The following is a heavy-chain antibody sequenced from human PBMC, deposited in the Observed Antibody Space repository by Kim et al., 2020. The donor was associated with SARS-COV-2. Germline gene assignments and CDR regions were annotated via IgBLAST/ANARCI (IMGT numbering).Heavy chain of an antibody. CDR3: ARAAAEYYYDSSVLYPFDP. D-gene: IGHD3-22*01. J-gene: IGHJ5*02. CDR2: IIPIFGTA. CDR1: GGTFSSYA. Sequence: SVKVSCKASGGTFSSYAISWVRQAPGQGLEWMGGIIPIFGTANYAQKFQGRVTITADESTSTAYMELSSLRSEDTAVYYCARAAAEYYYDSSVLYPFDPWGQGTLVTVSS. V-gene: IGHV1-69*13.